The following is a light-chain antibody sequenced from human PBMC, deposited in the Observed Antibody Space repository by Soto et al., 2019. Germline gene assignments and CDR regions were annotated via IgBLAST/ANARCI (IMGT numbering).Light chain of an antibody. CDR2: DNN. J-gene: IGLJ2*01. Sequence: QSVLTQPPSVSAAPGQKVTISCSGSSSNIGNNYVSWYQQFPGTAPKLLIYDNNRRPSGIPDRFSGSKSGTSATLGITGLQTGDEADFYCATWDSSLSAGVFGGGTKLPVL. CDR1: SSNIGNNY. CDR3: ATWDSSLSAGV. V-gene: IGLV1-51*01.